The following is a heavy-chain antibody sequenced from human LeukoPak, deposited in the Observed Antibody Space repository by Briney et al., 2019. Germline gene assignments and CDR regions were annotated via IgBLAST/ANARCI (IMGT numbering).Heavy chain of an antibody. J-gene: IGHJ4*02. D-gene: IGHD5-12*01. Sequence: SETLSLTCTVSGGSISSYYWSWIRQPAGKGLEWIGRTYASGSTNYNPSLKSRVTISVDTSKNQFSLNLSSVTAADTAVYYCARVYSGYAFDYWGQGTLVTVSS. V-gene: IGHV4-4*07. CDR3: ARVYSGYAFDY. CDR2: TYASGST. CDR1: GGSISSYY.